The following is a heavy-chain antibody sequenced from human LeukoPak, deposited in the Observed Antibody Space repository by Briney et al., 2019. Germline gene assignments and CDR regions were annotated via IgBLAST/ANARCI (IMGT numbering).Heavy chain of an antibody. CDR2: RNPNSGNR. D-gene: IGHD6-13*01. V-gene: IGHV1-8*01. CDR3: ARGQYSSSWFRGAFDI. CDR1: GYTFTSYD. Sequence: ASVKVSCKASGYTFTSYDINWVRQATGQGLEWMGWRNPNSGNRGYAQKFQGRVGMTRTPYISTASMKLSSLRSEHTAVYYCARGQYSSSWFRGAFDIWGQGTMVTVSS. J-gene: IGHJ3*02.